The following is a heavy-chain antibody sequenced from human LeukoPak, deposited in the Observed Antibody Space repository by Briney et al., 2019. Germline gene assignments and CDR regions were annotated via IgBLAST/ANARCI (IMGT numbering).Heavy chain of an antibody. CDR2: ISGSGGST. J-gene: IGHJ5*02. D-gene: IGHD3-10*01. Sequence: GGSLRPSCAASGFTFSSYAMSWVRQAPGKGLEWVSAISGSGGSTYYADSVKGRFTISRDNSKNTLYLQMNGLRAEDTAVYYCAKDIYGSGSCYNPHNWFDPWGQGTLVTVSS. V-gene: IGHV3-23*01. CDR3: AKDIYGSGSCYNPHNWFDP. CDR1: GFTFSSYA.